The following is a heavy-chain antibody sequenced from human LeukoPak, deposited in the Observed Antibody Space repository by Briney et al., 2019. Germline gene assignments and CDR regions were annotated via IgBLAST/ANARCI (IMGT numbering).Heavy chain of an antibody. CDR1: GFTVSSNY. Sequence: GGSLRLSCAASGFTVSSNYMSWVRQAPGKGLEWVSAISGSGGSTYYADSVKGRFTISRDNSKNTLYLQMNSLRAEDTAVYYCARRYVSSGYSCMDVWGQGTTVTVSS. CDR3: ARRYVSSGYSCMDV. D-gene: IGHD3-22*01. CDR2: ISGSGGST. V-gene: IGHV3-23*01. J-gene: IGHJ6*02.